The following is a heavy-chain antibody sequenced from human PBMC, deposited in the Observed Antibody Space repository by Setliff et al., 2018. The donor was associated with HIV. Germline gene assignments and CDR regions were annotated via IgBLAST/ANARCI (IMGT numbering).Heavy chain of an antibody. CDR2: INHSRRT. V-gene: IGHV4-34*01. J-gene: IGHJ5*02. Sequence: PSETLSLTCAVYGGSFSGFYWNWIRQAPGKGLEWIGEINHSRRTKYNPSLKSRVTISVDTSKNQFSLKLSSVTAADTAFYYCARGQQIVNWFDPWGQGTLVTVSS. CDR1: GGSFSGFY. CDR3: ARGQQIVNWFDP. D-gene: IGHD3-22*01.